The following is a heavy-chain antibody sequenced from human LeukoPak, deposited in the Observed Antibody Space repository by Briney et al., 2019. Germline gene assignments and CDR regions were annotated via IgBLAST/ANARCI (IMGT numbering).Heavy chain of an antibody. CDR3: AKGGPYSKFPFDP. CDR2: ISASGGTT. CDR1: GFTVSNNY. Sequence: GGSLRLSCAASGFTVSNNYMSWVRQAPGKGLEWVSTISASGGTTYYADSVKSRFTISRDNSKSTLFLRMNSLRAEDTALYYCAKGGPYSKFPFDPWGQGTLVTVLS. J-gene: IGHJ5*02. D-gene: IGHD4-11*01. V-gene: IGHV3-23*01.